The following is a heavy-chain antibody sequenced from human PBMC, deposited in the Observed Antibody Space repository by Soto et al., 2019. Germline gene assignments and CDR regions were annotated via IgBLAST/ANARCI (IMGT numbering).Heavy chain of an antibody. CDR2: INPSGGST. CDR3: ARGGLVVVAALDY. CDR1: GYTFTSYY. V-gene: IGHV1-46*03. D-gene: IGHD2-15*01. J-gene: IGHJ4*02. Sequence: QVQLVQSGAEVKKPGASVKVSCKASGYTFTSYYMHWVRQATGQGLEWMGIINPSGGSTSYAQKFQGRGTMTRDTSTSTVYMELSSLRSEDTAVYYWARGGLVVVAALDYWGQGTLVTVSS.